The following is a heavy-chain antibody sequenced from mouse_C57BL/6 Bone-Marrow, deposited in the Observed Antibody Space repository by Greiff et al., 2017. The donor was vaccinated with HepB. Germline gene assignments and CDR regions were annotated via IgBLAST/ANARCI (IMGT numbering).Heavy chain of an antibody. CDR3: YGSRDAMDY. D-gene: IGHD1-1*01. Sequence: EVKLVESGGGLVQPGGSLSLSCAASGFTFTDYYMSWVRQPPGKALEWLGFIRNKANGYTTEYSASVKGRFTISRDNSQSILYLQMNALRAEDSATYYCYGSRDAMDYWGQGTSVTVSS. CDR2: IRNKANGYTT. V-gene: IGHV7-3*01. CDR1: GFTFTDYY. J-gene: IGHJ4*01.